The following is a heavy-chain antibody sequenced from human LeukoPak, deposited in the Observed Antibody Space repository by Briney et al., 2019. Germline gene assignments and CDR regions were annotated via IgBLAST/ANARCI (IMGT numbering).Heavy chain of an antibody. CDR2: ISSSGSTI. V-gene: IGHV3-48*03. Sequence: SGGSLRLSCAASEFTFSSCEMNWVRQAPGKGLEWVSYISSSGSTILYADSVKGRFTISRDNAKNSLYLQMNSLRAEDTAVYYCARGENYYDSTGYDYWGQGTLVTVSS. J-gene: IGHJ4*02. CDR1: EFTFSSCE. D-gene: IGHD3-22*01. CDR3: ARGENYYDSTGYDY.